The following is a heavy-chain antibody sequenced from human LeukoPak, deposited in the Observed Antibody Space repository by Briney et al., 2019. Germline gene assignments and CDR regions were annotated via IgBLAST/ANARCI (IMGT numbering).Heavy chain of an antibody. CDR1: GGSFSGYY. V-gene: IGHV4-34*01. CDR2: INHSGST. D-gene: IGHD3-22*01. Sequence: ASETLSLTCAVYGGSFSGYYWSWIRQPPGKGLEWIGEINHSGSTNYNPSLKSRVTISVDTSKNQFSLKLSSVTAADTAVYYCARRRGGEYYYDSSGYYYGQFDYWGLGTLVTVSS. CDR3: ARRRGGEYYYDSSGYYYGQFDY. J-gene: IGHJ4*02.